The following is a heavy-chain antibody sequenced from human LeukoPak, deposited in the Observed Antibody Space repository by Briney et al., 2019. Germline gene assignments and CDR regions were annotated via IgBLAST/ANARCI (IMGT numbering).Heavy chain of an antibody. CDR2: IRYDGSNK. Sequence: GGSLRLSCAASGFTFSSYGMHWVRQAPGKGLEWVAFIRYDGSNKYYADSVKGRFTISRDNSKNTLYLQMNSLRAEDTAVYYCAKAGYSGYDTYMDVWGKGTTVTVSS. D-gene: IGHD5-12*01. J-gene: IGHJ6*03. CDR3: AKAGYSGYDTYMDV. CDR1: GFTFSSYG. V-gene: IGHV3-30*02.